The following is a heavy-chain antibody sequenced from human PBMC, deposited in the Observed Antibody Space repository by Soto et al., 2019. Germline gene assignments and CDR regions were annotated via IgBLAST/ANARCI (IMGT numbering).Heavy chain of an antibody. CDR1: GGSISSGGYY. CDR3: ARGKYYYDSSGYQVDY. V-gene: IGHV4-31*03. J-gene: IGHJ4*02. Sequence: PSETLSLTCTVSGGSISSGGYYWSWIRQHPGKGLEWIGYIYYSGSTYYNPSLKSRVTTSVDTSKNQFSLKLSSVTAADTAVYYCARGKYYYDSSGYQVDYWGQGTLVTVSS. CDR2: IYYSGST. D-gene: IGHD3-22*01.